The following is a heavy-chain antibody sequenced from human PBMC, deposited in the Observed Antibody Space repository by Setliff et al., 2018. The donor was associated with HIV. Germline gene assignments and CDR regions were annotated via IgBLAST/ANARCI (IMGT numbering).Heavy chain of an antibody. V-gene: IGHV4-34*01. CDR2: INHSGNT. CDR3: LLEAPLMMGTTPPL. CDR1: GGSFDAYY. D-gene: IGHD1-7*01. Sequence: PSETLSLTCALYGGSFDAYYWSWIRQPTGKGLEWMGEINHSGNTTYNPSLESRVTISADTTKNQFSLKLNTVTAADTAVYYCLLEAPLMMGTTPPLWVQGTLVTVSS. J-gene: IGHJ4*02.